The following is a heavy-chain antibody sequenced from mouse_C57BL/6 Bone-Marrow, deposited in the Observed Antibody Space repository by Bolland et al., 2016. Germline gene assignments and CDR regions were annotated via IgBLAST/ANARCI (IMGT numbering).Heavy chain of an antibody. Sequence: INPNNGDTSYNQKFKGKATLTVDKSSSTAYMELRSLTSEDSAVYYCARIGTTGFAYWGQGTLV. J-gene: IGHJ3*01. CDR3: ARIGTTGFAY. V-gene: IGHV1-26*01. D-gene: IGHD1-1*01. CDR2: INPNNGDT.